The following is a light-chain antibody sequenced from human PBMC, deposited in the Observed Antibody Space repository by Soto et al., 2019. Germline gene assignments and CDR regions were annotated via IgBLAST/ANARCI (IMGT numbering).Light chain of an antibody. CDR2: LNSDGSH. V-gene: IGLV4-69*01. J-gene: IGLJ2*01. Sequence: QAVVTQSPSASASLGASVKLTCTLSSGHSTYAIAWHQQQPEKGPRYLMKLNSDGSHSNGDGIPDRFSGSSSGAERYLTISSLQSEDEADYYCQTWGTGIRVFGGGTKVTVL. CDR1: SGHSTYA. CDR3: QTWGTGIRV.